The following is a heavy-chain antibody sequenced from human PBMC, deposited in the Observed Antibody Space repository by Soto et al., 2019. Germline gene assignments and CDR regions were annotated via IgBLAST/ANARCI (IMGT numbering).Heavy chain of an antibody. J-gene: IGHJ6*03. CDR3: ARHYYDGDYWVDYYYYMDV. D-gene: IGHD4-17*01. CDR2: IYYSGST. Sequence: SETLSLTCTVSGGSISSYYWSWIRQPPGKGLEWIGYIYYSGSTNYNPSLKSRVTISVDTSKNQFSLKLSSVTAADTAVYYCARHYYDGDYWVDYYYYMDVWGKGTTVTVSS. CDR1: GGSISSYY. V-gene: IGHV4-59*08.